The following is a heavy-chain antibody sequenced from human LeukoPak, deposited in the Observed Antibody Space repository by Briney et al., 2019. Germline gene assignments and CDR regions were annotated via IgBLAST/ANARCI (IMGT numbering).Heavy chain of an antibody. D-gene: IGHD3-10*01. CDR3: ARDATMVLRVPD. CDR1: GYSFTGYH. CDR2: INPTSGGT. Sequence: ASVKVSCKASGYSFTGYHMHWARQAPGQGLEWMGWINPTSGGTNYAQKFQGRVTMTRDTSIRTVYMELSRLRSDDTAVYYCARDATMVLRVPDWGQGTLVTVSS. J-gene: IGHJ4*02. V-gene: IGHV1-2*02.